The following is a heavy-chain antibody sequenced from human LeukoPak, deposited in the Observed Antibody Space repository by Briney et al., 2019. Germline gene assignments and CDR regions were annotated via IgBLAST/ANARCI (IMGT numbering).Heavy chain of an antibody. CDR2: ISYDGSNK. CDR1: GFTFSSYG. J-gene: IGHJ4*02. Sequence: GGSLRLSCAASGFTFSSYGMHWVRQAPGKGLEWVAVISYDGSNKYYADSVKGRFTISRDNSKNTLYLQMNSLRAEDTAVYYCATGVNSSGWPSFDYWGQGTLVTVSS. V-gene: IGHV3-30*03. CDR3: ATGVNSSGWPSFDY. D-gene: IGHD6-19*01.